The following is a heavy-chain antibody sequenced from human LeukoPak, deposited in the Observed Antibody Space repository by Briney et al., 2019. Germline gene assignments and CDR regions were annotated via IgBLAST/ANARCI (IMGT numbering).Heavy chain of an antibody. J-gene: IGHJ4*02. CDR1: GFTFSGSA. CDR2: ISSSISTI. D-gene: IGHD2-2*01. CDR3: ARVSVCSSTSCYSVFDY. Sequence: GGSLRLSCAASGFTFSGSAMHWVRQAPGKGLEWVSYISSSISTIYYADSVKGRFTISRDNAKNSLYLQMNRLRAEDTAVYYCARVSVCSSTSCYSVFDYLGQGTLVTVSS. V-gene: IGHV3-48*04.